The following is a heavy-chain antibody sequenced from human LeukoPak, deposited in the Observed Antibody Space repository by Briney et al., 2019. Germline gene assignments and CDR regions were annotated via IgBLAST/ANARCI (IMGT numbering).Heavy chain of an antibody. Sequence: SETLSLTCAVYGGSFSGYYWSWIRQPPGKGLEWIGEINHSGSTNYNPSLKSRVTISVDKSKNQFSLKLSSVTAADTAVYYCARRRVVPAAIGKPFDYWGQGTLVTVSS. CDR1: GGSFSGYY. CDR2: INHSGST. CDR3: ARRRVVPAAIGKPFDY. J-gene: IGHJ4*02. D-gene: IGHD2-2*02. V-gene: IGHV4-34*01.